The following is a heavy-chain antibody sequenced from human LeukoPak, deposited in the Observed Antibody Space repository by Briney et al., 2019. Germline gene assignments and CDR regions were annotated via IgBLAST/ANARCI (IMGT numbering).Heavy chain of an antibody. D-gene: IGHD6-13*01. V-gene: IGHV4-38-2*02. Sequence: SETLSLTCTVSGYSISSGYYWGWIRQPPGKGLEWIGSIYHSGSTYYNPSLKSRVTISVDTSKNQFSLKLSSVTAADTAVYYCARDSRKTAAPYLHWGQGTLVTVSS. CDR2: IYHSGST. CDR1: GYSISSGYY. J-gene: IGHJ4*02. CDR3: ARDSRKTAAPYLH.